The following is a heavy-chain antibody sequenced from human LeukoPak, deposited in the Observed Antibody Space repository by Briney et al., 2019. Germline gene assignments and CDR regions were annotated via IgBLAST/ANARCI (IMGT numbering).Heavy chain of an antibody. V-gene: IGHV4-34*01. CDR2: IDHSGST. J-gene: IGHJ5*02. Sequence: SETLSLTCAVYGGSFSGYYWSWIRQPPGKGLEWIGEIDHSGSTNYNPSLKSRVTISVDTSKNQFSLQLNSVTPEDTAVYYCARSGSGWNNWFDPWGQGTLVTVSS. CDR3: ARSGSGWNNWFDP. CDR1: GGSFSGYY. D-gene: IGHD6-19*01.